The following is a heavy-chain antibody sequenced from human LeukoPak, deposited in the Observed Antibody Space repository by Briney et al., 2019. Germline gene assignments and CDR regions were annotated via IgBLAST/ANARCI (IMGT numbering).Heavy chain of an antibody. J-gene: IGHJ4*02. D-gene: IGHD7-27*01. CDR2: INHSGST. V-gene: IGHV4-34*01. CDR1: GGSFSGYY. Sequence: SETLSLTCAVYGGSFSGYYWSWTRQPPGKGLEWIGEINHSGSTNYNPSLKSRVTISVDTSKNQFPLKLSSVTAADTAVYYCARHRPGDRFNPFGYWGQGTLVTVSS. CDR3: ARHRPGDRFNPFGY.